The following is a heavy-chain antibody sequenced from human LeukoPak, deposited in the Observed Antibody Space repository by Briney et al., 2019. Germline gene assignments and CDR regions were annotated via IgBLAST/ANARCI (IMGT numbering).Heavy chain of an antibody. Sequence: SETLSLTCAVYGGSFSGYYWSWIRQPPGKGLEWIGEINHSGSTNYNPSLKSRVTISIDTSRNQFSMNLNSVTAADTGVYYCARGAGPPWFDPWGQGTLVTVSS. CDR3: ARGAGPPWFDP. V-gene: IGHV4-34*01. CDR2: INHSGST. D-gene: IGHD6-19*01. CDR1: GGSFSGYY. J-gene: IGHJ5*02.